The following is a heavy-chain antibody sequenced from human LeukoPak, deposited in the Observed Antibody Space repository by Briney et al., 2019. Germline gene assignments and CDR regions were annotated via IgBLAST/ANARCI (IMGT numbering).Heavy chain of an antibody. CDR1: GGAITNYY. Sequence: SETLSLTCGVSGGAITNYYWSWIRQPPGKGLEWIGYIYYSGSTNYNPSLKSRVTISVDTSKNQFSLKLSSVTAADTAVYYCARGPVVPAAMSLGSHRFDPWGQGTLVTVSS. CDR3: ARGPVVPAAMSLGSHRFDP. D-gene: IGHD2-2*01. V-gene: IGHV4-59*01. CDR2: IYYSGST. J-gene: IGHJ5*02.